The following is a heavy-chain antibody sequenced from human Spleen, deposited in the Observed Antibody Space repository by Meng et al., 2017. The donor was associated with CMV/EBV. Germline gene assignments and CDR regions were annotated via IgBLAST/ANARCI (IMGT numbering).Heavy chain of an antibody. CDR2: IRSKANSYAT. V-gene: IGHV3-73*01. D-gene: IGHD6-13*01. CDR1: GLTFSDYT. CDR3: TRLSAGKEGDGY. J-gene: IGHJ4*02. Sequence: GESLKISCAVSGLTFSDYTMHWVRQASGKGLEWVGRIRSKANSYATIYAASVKGRFTISRDDSKNTAYLQMNSLKTEDTALHYCTRLSAGKEGDGYWGQGTLVTVSS.